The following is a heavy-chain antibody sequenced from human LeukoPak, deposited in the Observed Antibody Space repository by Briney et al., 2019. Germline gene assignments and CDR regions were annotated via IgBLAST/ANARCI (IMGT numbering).Heavy chain of an antibody. V-gene: IGHV3-30*18. D-gene: IGHD3-10*01. J-gene: IGHJ4*02. CDR1: GFTFSSYG. CDR2: ISYDGSNK. CDR3: AKDLNYYGSGSYYMDH. Sequence: PGGSLRLSCAASGFTFSSYGMHWVRQAPGKGLEWVAVISYDGSNKYYADSVKGRFTISRDNSKNTLYLQMNSLRAEDTAVYYCAKDLNYYGSGSYYMDHWGQGTLVTVSS.